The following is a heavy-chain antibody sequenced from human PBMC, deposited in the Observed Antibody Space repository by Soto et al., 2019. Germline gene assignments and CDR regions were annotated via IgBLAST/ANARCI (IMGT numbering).Heavy chain of an antibody. CDR3: ARASGESYPGSRVFDS. V-gene: IGHV3-23*01. J-gene: IGHJ4*02. CDR1: GFTFSSNA. D-gene: IGHD3-10*01. CDR2: ITNTGGDT. Sequence: TGGYLRLSCAASGFTFSSNAMSWVRQAPGTGQEWVPVITNTGGDTLYADSVKGRFTISRDNSKNTLYLQMNSLRAEDTAIYYCARASGESYPGSRVFDSWGQGTRVTSP.